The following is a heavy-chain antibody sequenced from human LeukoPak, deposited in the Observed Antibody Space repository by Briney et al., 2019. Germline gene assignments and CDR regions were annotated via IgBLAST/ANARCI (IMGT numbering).Heavy chain of an antibody. CDR2: VSYDGNDK. CDR3: ARDDALATDGFDS. CDR1: GFTFTGYA. D-gene: IGHD5-24*01. Sequence: GRSLRLSCVASGFTFTGYAMHWVRQAPGKGLEWVTAVSYDGNDKYYADSVKGRFTISRDNSKNTVYLQMNSLRAEDTAVYYCARDDALATDGFDSWGQGTLVTVSS. V-gene: IGHV3-30*04. J-gene: IGHJ4*02.